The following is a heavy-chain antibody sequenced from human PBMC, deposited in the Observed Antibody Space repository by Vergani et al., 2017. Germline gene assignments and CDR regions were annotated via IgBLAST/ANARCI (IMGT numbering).Heavy chain of an antibody. CDR2: ISGSGGST. CDR3: AKRNSSGYYDGRSFDY. CDR1: GFTFSSYA. Sequence: EVQLLESGGGLVQPGGSLRLSCAASGFTFSSYAMSWVRQAPGKGLEWVSAISGSGGSTYYADSVKGRFTISRDNSKNTLYLQMNSLRAEDTAVYYCAKRNSSGYYDGRSFDYWGQGTLVTVSS. D-gene: IGHD3-22*01. V-gene: IGHV3-23*01. J-gene: IGHJ4*02.